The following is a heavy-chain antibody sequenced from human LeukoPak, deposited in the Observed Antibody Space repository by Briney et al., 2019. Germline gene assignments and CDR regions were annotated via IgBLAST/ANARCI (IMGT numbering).Heavy chain of an antibody. CDR1: GGSINGNDYY. CDR2: IYYSGST. CDR3: ARTNYYFYYMDV. V-gene: IGHV4-39*01. D-gene: IGHD2-8*01. J-gene: IGHJ6*03. Sequence: SETLSLTCTVSGGSINGNDYYWGWIRQPPGKGLEWIGSIYYSGSTYYNPSLKSRLTISVDTSKNQFFLRLSSVTAADTDLYFCARTNYYFYYMDVWGRGTTVTVSS.